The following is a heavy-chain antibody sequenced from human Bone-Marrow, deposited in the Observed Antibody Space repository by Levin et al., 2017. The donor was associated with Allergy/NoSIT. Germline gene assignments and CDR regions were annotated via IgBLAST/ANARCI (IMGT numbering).Heavy chain of an antibody. CDR2: IYYTGST. V-gene: IGHV4-39*01. J-gene: IGHJ3*02. CDR3: ARHVTSGSYVRGGAFDI. Sequence: RSQTLSLTCTVSGGSISSSSSYWGWIRHPPGKGLEFIGTIYYTGSTYYNPSLSSRVAISADTSKNQFSLKLSSVTAADTAVYYCARHVTSGSYVRGGAFDIWGQGTMVTVSS. CDR1: GGSISSSSSY. D-gene: IGHD1-26*01.